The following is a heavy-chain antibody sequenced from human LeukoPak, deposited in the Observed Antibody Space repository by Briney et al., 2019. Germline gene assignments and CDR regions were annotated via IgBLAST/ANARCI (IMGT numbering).Heavy chain of an antibody. V-gene: IGHV1-18*01. Sequence: APVKVSCKASGYTLTSYGISWVRKAPGQGVEWMGWISAYNGNTNYAQKLQGRVTMTTDTSTSTAYMELRSLRSDDTAVYYCARTDSYGPYYYYYYMDVWGKGTTVTVSS. CDR3: ARTDSYGPYYYYYYMDV. CDR2: ISAYNGNT. D-gene: IGHD5-18*01. J-gene: IGHJ6*03. CDR1: GYTLTSYG.